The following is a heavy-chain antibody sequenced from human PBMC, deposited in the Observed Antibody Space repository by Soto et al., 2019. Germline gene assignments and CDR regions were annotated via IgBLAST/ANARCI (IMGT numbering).Heavy chain of an antibody. CDR2: IYSGGST. Sequence: GGSLRLSYAASGFTVSSNYMSWVRQAPGKGLEWVSVIYSGGSTYYADSVKGRFTISRDNSKNTLYLQMNSLRAEDTAVYYCARSPRDYGDYHYYFDYWGQGTLVTVSS. CDR1: GFTVSSNY. CDR3: ARSPRDYGDYHYYFDY. V-gene: IGHV3-53*01. J-gene: IGHJ4*02. D-gene: IGHD4-17*01.